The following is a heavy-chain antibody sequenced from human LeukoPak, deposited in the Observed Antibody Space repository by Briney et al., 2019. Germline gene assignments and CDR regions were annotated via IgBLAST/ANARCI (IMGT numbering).Heavy chain of an antibody. CDR1: GYTCTGCY. J-gene: IGHJ4*02. D-gene: IGHD6-13*01. CDR2: INPNSGGT. V-gene: IGHV1-2*02. CDR3: AREGADSSSWYIILFDY. Sequence: ASVKVSCNAAGYTCTGCYMHWVRQAPGQGLEWMGWINPNSGGTNYAQKFQGRVTMTTDTSISTAYMELSRLRSDATAVDYCAREGADSSSWYIILFDYWGQGTLVTVSS.